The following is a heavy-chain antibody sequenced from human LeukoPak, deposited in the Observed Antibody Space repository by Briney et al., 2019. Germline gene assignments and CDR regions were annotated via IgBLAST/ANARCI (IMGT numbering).Heavy chain of an antibody. D-gene: IGHD3/OR15-3a*01. CDR2: VYFKGET. V-gene: IGHV4-59*08. Sequence: AGGLSLTRMLSLGSFRSYYWTWLRQPPGKTLQWMAHVYFKGETNFNPSLTRRVTISLDTSNNQFSLKLTSVAAGDTAVYYSARQFGLMRCYGHLDHWGPGSLVTVS. CDR3: ARQFGLMRCYGHLDH. J-gene: IGHJ4*02. CDR1: LGSFRSYY.